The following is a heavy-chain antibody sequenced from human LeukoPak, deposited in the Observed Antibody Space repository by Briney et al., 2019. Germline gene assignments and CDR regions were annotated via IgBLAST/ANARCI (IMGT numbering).Heavy chain of an antibody. CDR2: IYSGGST. D-gene: IGHD3-22*01. CDR3: ANGYYYDEGNGY. V-gene: IGHV3-53*01. J-gene: IGHJ4*02. Sequence: GGSLRLSCAASGFTVSSNYMSWVRQAPGKGLEWVSVIYSGGSTYYADSVKGRFTISRDNSKNTLYLQMDSLRAEDTAVYYCANGYYYDEGNGYWGQETLVTVSS. CDR1: GFTVSSNY.